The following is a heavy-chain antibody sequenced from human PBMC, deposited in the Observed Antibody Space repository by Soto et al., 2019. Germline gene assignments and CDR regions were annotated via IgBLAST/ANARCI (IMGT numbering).Heavy chain of an antibody. D-gene: IGHD4-17*01. CDR1: GYSFPDYG. Sequence: QVTLVQSGGEVKKPGASVKVSCEASGYSFPDYGITWVRRAPGQGLEWMGWISVYNGYTKYAQNFQGRLTMTTDTSTNTAYMDLRSLRSDDTAVYYCARGDADYEGSWFDSWGQGTLVTVSS. V-gene: IGHV1-18*01. CDR2: ISVYNGYT. CDR3: ARGDADYEGSWFDS. J-gene: IGHJ5*01.